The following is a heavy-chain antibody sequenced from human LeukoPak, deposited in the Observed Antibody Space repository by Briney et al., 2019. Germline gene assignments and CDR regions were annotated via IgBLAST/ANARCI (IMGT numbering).Heavy chain of an antibody. D-gene: IGHD5-24*01. J-gene: IGHJ5*02. CDR1: GFTFNDYY. CDR2: INIGGTNT. V-gene: IGHV3-11*01. Sequence: GGSLRLSCAASGFTFNDYYMSWIRQAPGKGLEWLSYINIGGTNTHYADSVKGRFTISRDNAKKSLYLEMNNLRAEDTAVYYCAADGAGFDTWGQGVLVTVSS. CDR3: AADGAGFDT.